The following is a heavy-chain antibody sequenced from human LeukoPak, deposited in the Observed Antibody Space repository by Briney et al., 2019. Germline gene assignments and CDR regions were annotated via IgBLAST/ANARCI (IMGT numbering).Heavy chain of an antibody. Sequence: GESLMISCKGSGYSFTSYWIGWVRQMPGKGLEWMGIIYPGDSDTRYSPSFQGQVTISADKSISTAYLQWSSLKASDTAMYYCARRGYYDSSRYYNYYYMDVWGKGTTVTVSS. J-gene: IGHJ6*03. V-gene: IGHV5-51*01. D-gene: IGHD3-22*01. CDR3: ARRGYYDSSRYYNYYYMDV. CDR1: GYSFTSYW. CDR2: IYPGDSDT.